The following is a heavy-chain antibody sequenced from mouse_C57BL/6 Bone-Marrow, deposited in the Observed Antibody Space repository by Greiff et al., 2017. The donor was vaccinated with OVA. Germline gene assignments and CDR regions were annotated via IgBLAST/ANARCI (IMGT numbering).Heavy chain of an antibody. J-gene: IGHJ1*03. Sequence: VQLQQPGAELVKPGASVKLSCKASGYTFTSYWMQWVKQRPGQGLEWIGEIDPSDSYTNYNQKFKGKATLTVDTSSSTAYMQLSSLTSEDSAVYYCALRGDGYYWYFDVWGTGTTVTVSS. D-gene: IGHD2-3*01. CDR3: ALRGDGYYWYFDV. CDR2: IDPSDSYT. V-gene: IGHV1-50*01. CDR1: GYTFTSYW.